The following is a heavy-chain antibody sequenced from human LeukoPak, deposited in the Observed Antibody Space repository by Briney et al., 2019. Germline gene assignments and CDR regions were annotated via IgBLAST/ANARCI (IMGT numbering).Heavy chain of an antibody. CDR3: ATCSSTSCLPFWSGYDRPHTPIYYYYYRDV. J-gene: IGHJ6*03. Sequence: PSETLSLTCTVSGGSISSYYWSWIRQPAGKGLEWIGRIYTSGSTNYNPSLKSRVTMSVDTSKNQFSLKLSSVTAADTAVYYCATCSSTSCLPFWSGYDRPHTPIYYYYYRDVGGKGTTVTVSS. V-gene: IGHV4-4*07. CDR1: GGSISSYY. D-gene: IGHD2-2*01. CDR2: IYTSGST.